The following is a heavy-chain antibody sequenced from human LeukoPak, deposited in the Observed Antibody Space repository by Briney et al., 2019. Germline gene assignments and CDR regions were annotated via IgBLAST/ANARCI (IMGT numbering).Heavy chain of an antibody. CDR2: IFSGGDT. CDR3: ARGSFLGH. D-gene: IGHD2-15*01. CDR1: GFTVSGKY. Sequence: HPGGSLRLSCAASGFTVSGKYMNWVRQSSGKGLEWLSLIFSGGDTYYADSVKGRFTISRDNSKNTLYLQMNSLRAEDTAAYYCARGSFLGHWGQGTLVTVSS. J-gene: IGHJ4*02. V-gene: IGHV3-53*01.